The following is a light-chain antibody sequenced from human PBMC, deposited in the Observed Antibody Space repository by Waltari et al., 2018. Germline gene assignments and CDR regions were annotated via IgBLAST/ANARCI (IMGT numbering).Light chain of an antibody. CDR2: DNT. J-gene: IGLJ3*02. CDR3: GTWDTSLSAYWV. V-gene: IGLV1-51*01. Sequence: QSVLTQPPSVSAATGQNVTISCSGSSSNLGNNYVSWFQQFPGTAPKFLIYDNTKPPPGIPDRFSGSKSGTSATLGITGLQPGDEADYYCGTWDTSLSAYWVFGGGTKLTVL. CDR1: SSNLGNNY.